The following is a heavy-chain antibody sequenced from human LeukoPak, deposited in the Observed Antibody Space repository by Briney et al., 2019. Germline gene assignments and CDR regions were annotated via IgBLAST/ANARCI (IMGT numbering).Heavy chain of an antibody. CDR3: ARVIYGGDPNREYSYYFDY. CDR1: GGSISSYY. CDR2: IYYSGST. D-gene: IGHD2-21*02. J-gene: IGHJ4*02. V-gene: IGHV4-59*12. Sequence: SETLSLTCTVSGGSISSYYWSWIRQPPGKGLEWIGYIYYSGSTNYNPSLKSRVTISVDTSKNQFSLKLSSVTAADTAVYYCARVIYGGDPNREYSYYFDYWGQGTLVTVSS.